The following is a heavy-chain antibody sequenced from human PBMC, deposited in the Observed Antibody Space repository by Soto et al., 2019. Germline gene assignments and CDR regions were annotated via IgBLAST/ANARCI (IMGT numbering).Heavy chain of an antibody. CDR1: GYAFTGYY. D-gene: IGHD5-18*01. Sequence: VASVKVSCKSSGYAFTGYYIHWVRQAPGQGLEWMGWINPNSGDTNYARKFQGRVTMTRDTSFSTAYMELSSLRSDDTAVYYCATRYSYVHFWGQGTLVTVSS. CDR2: INPNSGDT. J-gene: IGHJ4*02. V-gene: IGHV1-2*02. CDR3: ATRYSYVHF.